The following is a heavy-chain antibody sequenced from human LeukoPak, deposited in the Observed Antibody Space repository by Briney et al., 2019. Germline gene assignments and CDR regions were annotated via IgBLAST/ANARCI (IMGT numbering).Heavy chain of an antibody. V-gene: IGHV4-59*01. J-gene: IGHJ4*02. CDR2: IHYSGSP. CDR3: ARAVGTAPFDH. D-gene: IGHD2-21*02. Sequence: SETLSLTCTVSRGSITSYYWSWIRQPPGKRLEWIGYIHYSGSPNYNPSLKSRVTMSVETSKNQFSLKLSSATAADTAVYYCARAVGTAPFDHWGRGTLVTVSS. CDR1: RGSITSYY.